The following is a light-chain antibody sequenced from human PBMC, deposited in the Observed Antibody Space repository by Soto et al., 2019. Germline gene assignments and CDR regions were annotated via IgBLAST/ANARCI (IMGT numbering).Light chain of an antibody. V-gene: IGKV3-15*01. CDR2: GAS. CDR1: QSVSSL. J-gene: IGKJ4*01. CDR3: QQYNSWPLT. Sequence: EIEMTQSPATLSVSPGERATLSCRASQSVSSLLAWYQQKPGQALRLLIYGASTRATGIPARFSGSGSGTEFTLAIYSLQSEDFAVYYCQQYNSWPLTFGGGTKVEIK.